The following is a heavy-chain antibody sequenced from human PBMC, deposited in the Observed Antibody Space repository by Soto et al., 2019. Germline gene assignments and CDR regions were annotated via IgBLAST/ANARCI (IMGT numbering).Heavy chain of an antibody. CDR2: ISGSGGNT. D-gene: IGHD2-21*02. V-gene: IGHV3-23*01. CDR1: GFTFSNYA. J-gene: IGHJ4*02. CDR3: AKAYCGGNCYYQIYY. Sequence: EVQLLESGGGLVQPGGSLRLSCAASGFTFSNYAKSWVRQAPGKGLEWVSGISGSGGNTYYADSVKGRFTISRDNSKNTLYLQMNSLRAEDTAVYYCAKAYCGGNCYYQIYYWGQGTLVTVSS.